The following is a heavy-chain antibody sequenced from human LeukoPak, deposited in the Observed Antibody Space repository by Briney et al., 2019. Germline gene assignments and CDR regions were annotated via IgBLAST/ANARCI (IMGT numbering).Heavy chain of an antibody. V-gene: IGHV4-34*01. D-gene: IGHD6-6*01. CDR1: GGSFSGYY. Sequence: SETLSLTCAVYGGSFSGYYWSWIRQPPGKGLEWIGEINHSGSTNYNPSLKCRVTISVDTSKNQFSLKLSSVTAADTAVYYCARGYSSSAGWFDPWGQGTLVTVSS. CDR3: ARGYSSSAGWFDP. CDR2: INHSGST. J-gene: IGHJ5*02.